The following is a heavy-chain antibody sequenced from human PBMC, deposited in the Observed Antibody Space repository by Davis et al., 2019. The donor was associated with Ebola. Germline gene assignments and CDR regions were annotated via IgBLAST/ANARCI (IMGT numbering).Heavy chain of an antibody. CDR3: ARSLIAVAGKNYYYGMDV. CDR2: INSDGSST. Sequence: PGGSLRLSCAASGFTFSSYWMHWVRQAPGKGLVWVSRINSDGSSTSYADSVKGRFTISRDNAKNTLYLQMNSLRAEDTAVYYCARSLIAVAGKNYYYGMDVWGQGTTVTVSS. D-gene: IGHD6-19*01. V-gene: IGHV3-74*01. CDR1: GFTFSSYW. J-gene: IGHJ6*02.